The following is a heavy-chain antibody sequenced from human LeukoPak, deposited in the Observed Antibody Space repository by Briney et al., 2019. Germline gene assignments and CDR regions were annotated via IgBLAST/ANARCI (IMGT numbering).Heavy chain of an antibody. CDR3: ATPTGGYSYADTPIDY. CDR1: GGSISSSSYY. D-gene: IGHD5-18*01. Sequence: PSETLSLTCTVSGGSISSSSYYWGWIRQPPGKGLEWIGSIYYSGSTYYNPSLKSRVTISVDTSKNQFSLKLRSVTAADTAVYYCATPTGGYSYADTPIDYWGQGTLVTVSS. J-gene: IGHJ4*02. V-gene: IGHV4-39*01. CDR2: IYYSGST.